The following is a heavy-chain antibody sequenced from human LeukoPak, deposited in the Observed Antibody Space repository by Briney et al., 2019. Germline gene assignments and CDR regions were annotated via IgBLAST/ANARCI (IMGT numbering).Heavy chain of an antibody. CDR1: GYTFTIYG. CDR3: GRDLETAMVTPYYMDV. CDR2: ISAYNGNT. Sequence: SSVNVSCKASGYTFTIYGISWMRQAPGPGLERMGWISAYNGNTNYSQKLQGRVTITTDTSPSTAYLELRSLRSDDPAVYYCGRDLETAMVTPYYMDVWGKGTTVSVSS. V-gene: IGHV1-18*01. J-gene: IGHJ6*03. D-gene: IGHD5-18*01.